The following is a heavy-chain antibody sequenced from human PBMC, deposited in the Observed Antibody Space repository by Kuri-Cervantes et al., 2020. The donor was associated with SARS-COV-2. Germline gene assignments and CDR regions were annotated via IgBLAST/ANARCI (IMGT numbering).Heavy chain of an antibody. J-gene: IGHJ6*02. CDR2: IRYDGSNK. V-gene: IGHV3-30*02. CDR1: GFTFDDYA. Sequence: GGSLRLSCAASGFTFDDYAMHWVRQAPGKGLEWVAFIRYDGSNKYYADSVKGRFTISRDNSKNTLYLQMNSLRAEDTAVYYCARNRVDASLASSWAQVRTSNAMDVWGQGTTVTVSS. CDR3: ARNRVDASLASSWAQVRTSNAMDV. D-gene: IGHD5-12*01.